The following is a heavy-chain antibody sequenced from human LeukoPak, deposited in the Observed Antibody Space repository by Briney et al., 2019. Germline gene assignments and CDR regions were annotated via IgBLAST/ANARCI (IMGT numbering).Heavy chain of an antibody. CDR2: INHSGST. J-gene: IGHJ6*03. Sequence: SETLSLTCAVYGGSFSGYYWSWIRQPPGKGLEWIGEINHSGSTYYNPSLKSRVTMSVDTSKNQFSLRLSSVTAADPAVYYCVRSPAVNYSYYHYMNVWGKGTTVTVSS. V-gene: IGHV4-34*01. D-gene: IGHD2-2*01. CDR3: VRSPAVNYSYYHYMNV. CDR1: GGSFSGYY.